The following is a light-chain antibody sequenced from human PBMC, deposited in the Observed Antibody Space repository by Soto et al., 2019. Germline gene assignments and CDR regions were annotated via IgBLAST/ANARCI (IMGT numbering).Light chain of an antibody. V-gene: IGKV1-39*01. Sequence: DIRMTQSPSFLSASVGDRVTITCRASQSIRTYLNWYQQKPGKPPKLLIYAASSLQSGVPSRFSGRGSETDFTLTISSLQPEDFGTYYCQQSYRTPMYTFGQGTKLEIK. J-gene: IGKJ2*01. CDR1: QSIRTY. CDR3: QQSYRTPMYT. CDR2: AAS.